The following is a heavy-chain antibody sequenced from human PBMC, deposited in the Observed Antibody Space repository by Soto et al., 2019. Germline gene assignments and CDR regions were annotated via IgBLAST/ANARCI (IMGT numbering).Heavy chain of an antibody. CDR3: ATVPPRIVVVLAEFPT. CDR2: IYHNGIT. J-gene: IGHJ4*02. V-gene: IGHV4-4*02. D-gene: IGHD2-21*01. Sequence: QVQLKQSGPGLVRPSGTLSLTCRVSGTSISSSYWCAWVRQSPGKGLEWIGEIYHNGITKYNPSLKSRVSMSIDKSNNQFSRKRTSVTAADTTVYYCATVPPRIVVVLAEFPTWGQGTLVTVSS. CDR1: GTSISSSYW.